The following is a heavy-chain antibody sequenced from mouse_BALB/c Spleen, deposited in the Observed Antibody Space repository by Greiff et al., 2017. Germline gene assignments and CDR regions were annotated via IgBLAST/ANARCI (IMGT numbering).Heavy chain of an antibody. J-gene: IGHJ4*01. Sequence: QVQLKQSGPELVKPGASVKMSCKASGYTFTDYVISWVKQRTGQGLEWIGEIYPGSGSTYYNEKFKGKATLTADKSSNTAYMQLSSLTSEDSAVYFCARKGASYYGNSYAMDYWGQGTSVTVSS. D-gene: IGHD2-10*01. CDR3: ARKGASYYGNSYAMDY. V-gene: IGHV1-77*01. CDR1: GYTFTDYV. CDR2: IYPGSGST.